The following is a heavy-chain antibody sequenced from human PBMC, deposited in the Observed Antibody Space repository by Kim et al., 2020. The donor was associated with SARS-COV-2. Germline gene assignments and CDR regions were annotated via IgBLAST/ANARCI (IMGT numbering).Heavy chain of an antibody. CDR2: ISSDGSNK. CDR3: ARDRALIVVVITTIYALDV. D-gene: IGHD3-22*01. J-gene: IGHJ6*02. V-gene: IGHV3-30*04. CDR1: GFTFSTYA. Sequence: GGSLRLSCAASGFTFSTYAMHWVRQAPGKGLEWVAVISSDGSNKYYADSVKGRFTISRDNSKNTLYLQMNSLRPEDTAVYYCARDRALIVVVITTIYALDVWGQGTTDTVYS.